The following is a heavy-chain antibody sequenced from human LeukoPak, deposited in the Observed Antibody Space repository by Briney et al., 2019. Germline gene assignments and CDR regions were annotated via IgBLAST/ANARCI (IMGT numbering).Heavy chain of an antibody. J-gene: IGHJ6*02. CDR2: ISSRSSTI. CDR3: ARHRASGYSSYYYYGMDV. Sequence: GGSLRLSCAASGFTFNNYEMSWVRQAPGKGLEWVSHISSRSSTIYYADSVKGRFTISRDNAKNSLYLQMNSLRAEDTAVYYCARHRASGYSSYYYYGMDVWGQGTTVTVSS. CDR1: GFTFNNYE. V-gene: IGHV3-48*03. D-gene: IGHD3-3*01.